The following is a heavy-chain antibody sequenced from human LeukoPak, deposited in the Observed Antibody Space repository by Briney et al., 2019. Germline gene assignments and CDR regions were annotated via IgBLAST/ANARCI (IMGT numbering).Heavy chain of an antibody. CDR2: ISGGGGST. CDR3: ASEPLWFGESHLD. V-gene: IGHV3-23*01. D-gene: IGHD3-10*01. J-gene: IGHJ4*02. CDR1: GFTFSSYD. Sequence: QPGGSLRLSCAASGFTFSSYDMSWVRQAPGKGLEWVSAISGGGGSTYYADSVKGRFTISRDNSKNTLYLQMNSLGAEDTAVYYCASEPLWFGESHLDWGQGTLVTVSS.